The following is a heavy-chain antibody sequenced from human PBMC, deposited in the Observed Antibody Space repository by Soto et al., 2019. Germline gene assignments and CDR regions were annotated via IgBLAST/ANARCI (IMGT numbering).Heavy chain of an antibody. V-gene: IGHV1-3*01. CDR1: GYTFTSYA. D-gene: IGHD5-18*01. CDR2: INAGNGNT. Sequence: QVQLVQSGAEVKKPGASVKVSCKASGYTFTSYAMHWVRQAPGQRLERMGWINAGNGNTKYSQKLQGRVTITRDTSASTAHMELSSLRSEDTAVYYCARDPGYSYGYNWGQGTLVTVSS. J-gene: IGHJ4*02. CDR3: ARDPGYSYGYN.